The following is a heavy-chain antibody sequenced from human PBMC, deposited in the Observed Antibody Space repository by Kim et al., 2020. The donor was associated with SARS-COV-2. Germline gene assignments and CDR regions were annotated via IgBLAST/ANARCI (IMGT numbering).Heavy chain of an antibody. V-gene: IGHV4-39*01. Sequence: YNPSLKSRVTISVATSKNQFSLKLSSVTAADTAVYYCARYFDWPLGAFDIWGQGTMVTVSS. J-gene: IGHJ3*02. CDR3: ARYFDWPLGAFDI. D-gene: IGHD3-9*01.